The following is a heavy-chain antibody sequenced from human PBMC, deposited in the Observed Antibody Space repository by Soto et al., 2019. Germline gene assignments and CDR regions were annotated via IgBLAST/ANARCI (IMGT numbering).Heavy chain of an antibody. CDR1: GFTFSSYD. V-gene: IGHV3-13*05. CDR2: IGTAGDP. J-gene: IGHJ4*02. CDR3: ARGAYYDILTGYPEYYFDY. D-gene: IGHD3-9*01. Sequence: HPGGSLRLSCAASGFTFSSYDMHWVRQATGKGLEWVSAIGTAGDPYYPGSVKGRFTISRENAKNSLYLQMNSLRAGDTAVYYCARGAYYDILTGYPEYYFDYWGQGTLVTVSS.